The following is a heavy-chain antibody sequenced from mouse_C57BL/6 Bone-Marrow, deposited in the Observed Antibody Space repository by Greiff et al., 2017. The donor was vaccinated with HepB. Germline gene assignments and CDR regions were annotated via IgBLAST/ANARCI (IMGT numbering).Heavy chain of an antibody. J-gene: IGHJ2*01. CDR2: IYPGDGDT. CDR3: ARKGYYYGSSYLDY. CDR1: GYAFSSYW. V-gene: IGHV1-80*01. Sequence: QVQLKESGAELVKPGASVKISCKASGYAFSSYWMNWVKQRPGKGLEWIGQIYPGDGDTNYNGKFKGKATLTADKSSSTVYMQLSSLTSEDSAVYFCARKGYYYGSSYLDYWGQGTTLTVSS. D-gene: IGHD1-1*01.